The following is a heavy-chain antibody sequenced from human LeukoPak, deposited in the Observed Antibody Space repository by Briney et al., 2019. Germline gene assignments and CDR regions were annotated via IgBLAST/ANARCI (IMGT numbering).Heavy chain of an antibody. CDR2: ISAYNGNT. CDR1: GYTFTSYG. V-gene: IGHV1-18*01. D-gene: IGHD2-15*01. CDR3: ARDIATVVHQD. J-gene: IGHJ4*02. Sequence: ASVKVSRKASGYTFTSYGISWVRQAPGQGLEWMGWISAYNGNTNYAQKLQGRVTMTTDTSTTTAYMELRNLRSDDTAVYYCARDIATVVHQDWGQGTLVTVSS.